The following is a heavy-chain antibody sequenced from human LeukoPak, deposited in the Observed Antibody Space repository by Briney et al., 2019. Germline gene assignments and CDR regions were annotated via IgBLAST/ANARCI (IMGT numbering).Heavy chain of an antibody. V-gene: IGHV4-34*01. D-gene: IGHD2-15*01. CDR3: ARHVTVHYSSFDY. CDR1: GGTFSGYY. J-gene: IGHJ4*02. Sequence: SETLSLTCAVYGGTFSGYYWTWIRQPPGKGLEWIGEINHSGSTNYNPSLKSRVTISLDTSKNQFSLRLSSVTAADTAVYYCARHVTVHYSSFDYWGQGTLVTVSS. CDR2: INHSGST.